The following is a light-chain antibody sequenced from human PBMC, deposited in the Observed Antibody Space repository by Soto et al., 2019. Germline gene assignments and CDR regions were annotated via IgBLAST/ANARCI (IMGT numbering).Light chain of an antibody. CDR1: QSVSSSY. J-gene: IGKJ1*01. CDR3: QQYGSSPQRT. V-gene: IGKV3-20*01. Sequence: EIELTQSPGTLSLSPGERATLSCRASQSVSSSYLAWYQQKPGQAPRLLIYGASSRATGIPDRFSGSGSGTDFTLTISRLEPEDFAVYYCQQYGSSPQRTFGQGTKVDIK. CDR2: GAS.